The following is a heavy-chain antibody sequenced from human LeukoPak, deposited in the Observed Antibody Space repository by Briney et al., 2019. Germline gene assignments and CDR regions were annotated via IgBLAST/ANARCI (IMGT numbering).Heavy chain of an antibody. CDR3: AKDKIGDIVLIKVYYYYMDV. CDR1: GFTFSSYA. V-gene: IGHV3-23*01. J-gene: IGHJ6*03. D-gene: IGHD5-12*01. Sequence: GGSLRLSCAASGFTFSSYAMSWVRQAPGKGLEWVSSISGSGGSTYYADSVKGRFTISRDNSKNTLYLQMNSLRAEDTALYYCAKDKIGDIVLIKVYYYYMDVWGKGTTVTVSS. CDR2: ISGSGGST.